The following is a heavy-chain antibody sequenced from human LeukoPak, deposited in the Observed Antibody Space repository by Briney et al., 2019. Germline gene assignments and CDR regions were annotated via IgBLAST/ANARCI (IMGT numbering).Heavy chain of an antibody. J-gene: IGHJ4*02. Sequence: GGFLRLSCAASGFTFSSYAMSWVRQAPGKGLEWVSAISGSGGSTYYADSVKGRFTISRDNSKNTLYLQMNSLRAEDTAVYYCAKSGYFDSTGYYYFDHWGQGTLVTVSS. D-gene: IGHD3-22*01. CDR2: ISGSGGST. V-gene: IGHV3-23*01. CDR1: GFTFSSYA. CDR3: AKSGYFDSTGYYYFDH.